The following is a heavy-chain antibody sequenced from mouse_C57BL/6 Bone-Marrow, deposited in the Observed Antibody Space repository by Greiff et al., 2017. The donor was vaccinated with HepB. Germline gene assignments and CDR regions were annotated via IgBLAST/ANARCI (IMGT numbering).Heavy chain of an antibody. Sequence: EVQLQQSGPELVKPGASVKISCKASGYTFTDYYMNWVKQSHGKSLEWIGDINPNNGGTSYNQKFKGKATLTVDKSSSTAYMELRSLTSEDSAVYYCARRYDYAHHAMDYWGQGTSVTVSS. CDR1: GYTFTDYY. V-gene: IGHV1-26*01. CDR3: ARRYDYAHHAMDY. CDR2: INPNNGGT. D-gene: IGHD2-4*01. J-gene: IGHJ4*01.